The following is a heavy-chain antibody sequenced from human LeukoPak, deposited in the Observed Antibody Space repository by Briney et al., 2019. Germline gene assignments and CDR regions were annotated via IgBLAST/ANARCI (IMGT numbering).Heavy chain of an antibody. Sequence: ASVKVSCKASGYTFTGYYMHRVRQAPGQGLEWMGWINPNSGGTNYAQKFQGRVTMTRDTSISTAYMELSRLRSDDTAVYYCASRITMIVGYAFDIWGQGTMVTVSS. V-gene: IGHV1-2*02. CDR2: INPNSGGT. CDR3: ASRITMIVGYAFDI. J-gene: IGHJ3*02. D-gene: IGHD3-22*01. CDR1: GYTFTGYY.